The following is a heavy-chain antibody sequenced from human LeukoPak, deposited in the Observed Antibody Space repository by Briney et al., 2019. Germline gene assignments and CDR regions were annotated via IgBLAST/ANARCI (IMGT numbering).Heavy chain of an antibody. V-gene: IGHV1-24*01. CDR3: ATSGPSPTAGTRYFQH. D-gene: IGHD6-13*01. J-gene: IGHJ1*01. CDR1: VYTLTELS. Sequence: ASVKVSCKVSVYTLTELSMHWVRQAPGKGLERMGGVDPEDGETIYAQKFQGRVTMTEDTSTDTAYMELSSLRSEDTAVYYCATSGPSPTAGTRYFQHWGQGTLVTVSS. CDR2: VDPEDGET.